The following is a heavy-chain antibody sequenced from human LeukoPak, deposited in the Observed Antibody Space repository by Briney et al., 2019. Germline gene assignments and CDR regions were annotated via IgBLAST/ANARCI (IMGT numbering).Heavy chain of an antibody. V-gene: IGHV1-2*02. CDR1: GYTFTGYY. CDR3: ARALRDYGSGSYRPYYFDY. CDR2: INPNSGGT. Sequence: ASVKVSCKASGYTFTGYYMHWVRQAPGQGLEWMGWINPNSGGTNYAQKFQGRVTMTRDTSISTAYMELSRLRSDDTAVYYCARALRDYGSGSYRPYYFDYWGQGTLVTVSS. J-gene: IGHJ4*02. D-gene: IGHD3-10*01.